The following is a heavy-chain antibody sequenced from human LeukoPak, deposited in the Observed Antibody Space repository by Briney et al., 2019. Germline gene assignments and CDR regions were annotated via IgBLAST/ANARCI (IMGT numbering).Heavy chain of an antibody. V-gene: IGHV1-69*04. CDR3: ASRHYYDSSGYYDRRNDAFDI. D-gene: IGHD3-22*01. J-gene: IGHJ3*02. CDR2: IIPIFGIA. Sequence: SVKVSCKASGGTFSSYAISWVRQAPGQGLEWMGRIIPIFGIANYAQKFQGRVTITADKSTSTAYMELSSLRSEDTAVYYCASRHYYDSSGYYDRRNDAFDIWGQGTMVTVSS. CDR1: GGTFSSYA.